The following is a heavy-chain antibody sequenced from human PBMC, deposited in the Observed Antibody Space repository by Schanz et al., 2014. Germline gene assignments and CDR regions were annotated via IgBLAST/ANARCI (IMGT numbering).Heavy chain of an antibody. J-gene: IGHJ4*02. CDR3: ATIPRGNIYGYFDY. V-gene: IGHV4-59*11. CDR1: GGSISSHY. D-gene: IGHD5-18*01. Sequence: QVQLQESGPGLVKPSETLSLTCTVSGGSISSHYWSWVRQAPGEGLEWIAYLLSSERAKYNPSLVRRSTLSLDTSKSQLSLHLRYVPAADTAVYYCATIPRGNIYGYFDYWGQGSLVTVSS. CDR2: LLSSERA.